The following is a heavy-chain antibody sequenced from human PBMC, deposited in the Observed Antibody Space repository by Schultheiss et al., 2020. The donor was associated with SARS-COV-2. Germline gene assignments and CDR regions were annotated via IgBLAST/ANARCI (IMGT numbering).Heavy chain of an antibody. J-gene: IGHJ4*02. CDR2: ISAYNGNT. CDR3: ARDSRCSGGSCYSQGGNYFDY. CDR1: GGTFSSYA. Sequence: ASVKVSCKASGGTFSSYAISWVRQAPGQGLEWMGRISAYNGNTNYAQKLQGRVTMTTDTSTSTAYMELRSLRSDDTAVYYCARDSRCSGGSCYSQGGNYFDYWGQGTLVTVSS. V-gene: IGHV1-18*01. D-gene: IGHD2-15*01.